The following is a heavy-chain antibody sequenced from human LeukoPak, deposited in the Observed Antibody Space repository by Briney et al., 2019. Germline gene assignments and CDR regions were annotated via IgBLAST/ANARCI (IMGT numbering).Heavy chain of an antibody. CDR1: GYTFTGYY. D-gene: IGHD6-19*01. J-gene: IGHJ6*03. V-gene: IGHV1-2*02. CDR3: ARDQEKYSSGWSYYYYYMDV. Sequence: ASVKVSCKASGYTFTGYYMHWVRQAPGQGLEWMGWINPNSGGTNYAQKFQGRVTMTRDTSISTAYMELSRLRSDDTAVYYCARDQEKYSSGWSYYYYYMDVWGKGTTVTVSS. CDR2: INPNSGGT.